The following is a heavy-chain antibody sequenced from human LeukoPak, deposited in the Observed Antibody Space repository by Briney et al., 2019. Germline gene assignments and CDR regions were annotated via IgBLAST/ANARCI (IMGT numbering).Heavy chain of an antibody. CDR3: AHSRGSSWLMGY. CDR1: GGSISSSSYY. J-gene: IGHJ4*02. CDR2: IYWNDVK. V-gene: IGHV2-5*01. D-gene: IGHD6-13*01. Sequence: TLSLTCTVSGGSISSSSYYWGWIRQPPGKALEWLALIYWNDVKRYSPSLKSRLTITKDTSKNQVVLTMTNMDPVDTATYYCAHSRGSSWLMGYWGQGTLVTVSS.